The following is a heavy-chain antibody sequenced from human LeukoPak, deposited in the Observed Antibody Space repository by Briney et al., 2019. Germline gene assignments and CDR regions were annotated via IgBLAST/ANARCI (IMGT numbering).Heavy chain of an antibody. CDR3: ARGARRRHCDSSGYKSFYY. CDR2: IYHSGST. Sequence: SETLSLTCTVSGYSISSGYYWGWIRQPPGKGLEWIGSIYHSGSTYYNPSLKSPVTISVDTSKNQFSLKLSSVTAADTAVYYCARGARRRHCDSSGYKSFYYWGQGTLVTVSS. V-gene: IGHV4-38-2*02. J-gene: IGHJ4*02. D-gene: IGHD3-22*01. CDR1: GYSISSGYY.